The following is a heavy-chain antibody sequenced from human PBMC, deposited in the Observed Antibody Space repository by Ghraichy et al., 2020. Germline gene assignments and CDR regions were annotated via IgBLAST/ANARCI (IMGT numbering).Heavy chain of an antibody. V-gene: IGHV4-39*01. CDR2: IYYRGST. J-gene: IGHJ4*02. D-gene: IGHD6-13*01. Sequence: SETLSLTCTVSGGSITISSYFWGWIRQPPWKGLEWIGHIYYRGSTYSNPSLKSRVTISVDTSKNQFSLKLSSVTAADTAVYYCARLNVYRSSEYYFDYWGQGALVTVSS. CDR3: ARLNVYRSSEYYFDY. CDR1: GGSITISSYF.